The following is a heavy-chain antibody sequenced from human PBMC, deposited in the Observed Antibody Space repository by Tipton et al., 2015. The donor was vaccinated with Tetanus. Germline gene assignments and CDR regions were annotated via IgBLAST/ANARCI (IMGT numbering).Heavy chain of an antibody. D-gene: IGHD1-26*01. CDR1: GASINAGGYL. Sequence: TLSLTCTVSGASINAGGYLWTWVRQHPGKGLEWIGHIYYTERTSYTPSLDSRVSISVDTSKNQFSLRLTSVTAADTAVYYCARGSPREPFYFDYWGQGKQVAVSS. J-gene: IGHJ4*02. V-gene: IGHV4-31*03. CDR3: ARGSPREPFYFDY. CDR2: IYYTERT.